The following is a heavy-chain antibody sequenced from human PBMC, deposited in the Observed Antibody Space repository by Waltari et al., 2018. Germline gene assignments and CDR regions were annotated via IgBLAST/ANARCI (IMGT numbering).Heavy chain of an antibody. J-gene: IGHJ3*02. CDR2: IYYSGST. V-gene: IGHV4-59*01. D-gene: IGHD2-21*01. Sequence: QVQLQESGPGLVKPSETLSLTCTVSGGSIHTYYWGWIRPTPGKGLECIGYIYYSGSTNYNPSLKSRVTISVDTSKNQFSLKLSSVTAADTAVYYCAKEGGDGYNWGFLDAFDIWGQGTMVTVSS. CDR1: GGSIHTYY. CDR3: AKEGGDGYNWGFLDAFDI.